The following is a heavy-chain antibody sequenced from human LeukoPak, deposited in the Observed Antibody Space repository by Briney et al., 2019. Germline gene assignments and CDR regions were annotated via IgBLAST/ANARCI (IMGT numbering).Heavy chain of an antibody. V-gene: IGHV3-7*01. Sequence: PSETLSLTCAVYGGSFSGYYWSWVRQAPGKGLEWVANIKQDGSEKYYVDSVKGRFTISRDNAKNSLYLQMNSLRAEDTAVYYCASRTYSSSSGAFDIWGQGTMVTVSS. J-gene: IGHJ3*02. CDR2: IKQDGSEK. CDR1: GGSFSGYY. D-gene: IGHD6-13*01. CDR3: ASRTYSSSSGAFDI.